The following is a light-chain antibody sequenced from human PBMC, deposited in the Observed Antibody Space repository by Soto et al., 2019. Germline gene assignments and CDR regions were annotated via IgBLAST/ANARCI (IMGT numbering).Light chain of an antibody. CDR1: QSISSW. J-gene: IGKJ5*01. CDR2: DAS. CDR3: QQYNSYLTT. Sequence: DIQMTQSPSTLPASVGDRVTITCRASQSISSWLAWYQQKPGKAHQLLIYDASSLESGVPSRVSGSGSGTEFTLTISSLQPDDFATYYCQQYNSYLTTFGQGTRLQIK. V-gene: IGKV1-5*01.